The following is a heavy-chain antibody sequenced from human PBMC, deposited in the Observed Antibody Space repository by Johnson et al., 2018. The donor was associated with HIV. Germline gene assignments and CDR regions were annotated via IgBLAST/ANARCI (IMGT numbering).Heavy chain of an antibody. Sequence: QVQLVESGGGLVKPGGSLRLSCAAYGFSFSDYFMSWIRQAPGKGLEWVSYISSSGSTIYYADSVKGRFTISRDNAKNSLYLQMNSLRAEDTAVYYCARGGDGYNSRFREPFGAFDIWGQGTMVTVSS. D-gene: IGHD5-24*01. J-gene: IGHJ3*02. CDR1: GFSFSDYF. V-gene: IGHV3-11*04. CDR3: ARGGDGYNSRFREPFGAFDI. CDR2: ISSSGSTI.